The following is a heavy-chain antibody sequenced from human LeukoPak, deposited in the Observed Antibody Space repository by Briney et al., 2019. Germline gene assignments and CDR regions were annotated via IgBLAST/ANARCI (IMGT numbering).Heavy chain of an antibody. V-gene: IGHV1-8*01. CDR2: MNPNSGNT. CDR3: ARDGGHVITFGGVIVTNWFDP. CDR1: GYTFTSYD. J-gene: IGHJ5*02. Sequence: GASVKVSCKASGYTFTSYDINWVRQATGQGLEWMGWMNPNSGNTGYAQKFQGRVTMTRNTSISTAYMELSSLRSEDTAVYYCARDGGHVITFGGVIVTNWFDPWGQGTLVTVSS. D-gene: IGHD3-16*02.